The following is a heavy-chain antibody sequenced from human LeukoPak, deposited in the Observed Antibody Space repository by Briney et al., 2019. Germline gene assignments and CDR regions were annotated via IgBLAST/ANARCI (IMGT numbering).Heavy chain of an antibody. CDR3: ASCGGDSYSYWYFDL. Sequence: SETLSLTCTVSGYSISSGYYWGWIRQPPGKGLEWIGSIYHSGSTYYNPSLKSRVTISVDTSKNQFSLKLSSVTAADTAVYYCASCGGDSYSYWYFDLWAVAPWSLSPQ. CDR2: IYHSGST. D-gene: IGHD2-21*02. V-gene: IGHV4-38-2*02. J-gene: IGHJ2*01. CDR1: GYSISSGYY.